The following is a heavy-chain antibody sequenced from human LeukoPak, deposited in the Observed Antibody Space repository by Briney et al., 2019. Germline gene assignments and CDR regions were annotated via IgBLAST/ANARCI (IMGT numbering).Heavy chain of an antibody. CDR2: ISGSGGST. CDR1: RFTFSSYG. J-gene: IGHJ4*02. Sequence: PGGSLRLSCAASRFTFSSYGMSWVRQAPGKGLEWVSAISGSGGSTYYADSVKGRFTISRDNSKNTLYLQMNSLRAEDTAVYYCAKDVVVVPAASFDYWGQGTLVTVSS. D-gene: IGHD2-2*01. CDR3: AKDVVVVPAASFDY. V-gene: IGHV3-23*01.